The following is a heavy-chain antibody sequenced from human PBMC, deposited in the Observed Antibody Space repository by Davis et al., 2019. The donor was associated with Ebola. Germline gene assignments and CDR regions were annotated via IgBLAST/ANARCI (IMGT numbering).Heavy chain of an antibody. J-gene: IGHJ5*02. Sequence: GSLRLSCTVSGGSISSDDYYWAWIRQPPGKGLEWIASVINNANTYYNPSLKSRVTISVDTSKNQFSLKLSSVTAADTAVYYCARVYYDFWSGYYTGNWFDPWGQGTLVTVSS. D-gene: IGHD3-3*01. CDR2: VINNANT. CDR3: ARVYYDFWSGYYTGNWFDP. V-gene: IGHV4-39*07. CDR1: GGSISSDDYY.